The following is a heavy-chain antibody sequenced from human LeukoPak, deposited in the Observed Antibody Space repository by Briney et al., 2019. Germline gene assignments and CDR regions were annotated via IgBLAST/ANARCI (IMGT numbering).Heavy chain of an antibody. CDR3: AREARGSGRDFDY. CDR1: GFSFSDFY. V-gene: IGHV3-11*01. Sequence: GGSLRLSCAASGFSFSDFYMSWIRQAPGMGLQWISYIGTRSNPIYYADSVKGRFTISRDDAKNSLYLQMNSLRDEDTAVYFCAREARGSGRDFDYWGQGILVTVSS. CDR2: IGTRSNPI. D-gene: IGHD1-26*01. J-gene: IGHJ4*02.